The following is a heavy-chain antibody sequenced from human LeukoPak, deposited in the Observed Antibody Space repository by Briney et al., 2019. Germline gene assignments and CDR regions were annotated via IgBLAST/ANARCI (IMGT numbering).Heavy chain of an antibody. D-gene: IGHD3-10*01. V-gene: IGHV3-74*01. CDR2: INSDGSST. CDR3: ARPLGSGSPGYYGMDV. Sequence: GGSLRLSCAASGFTFSSYWMHWVRHVPGKGLVWVSRINSDGSSTSYADSVKGRFTISRDNAKNTLYLQMNSLRAEDTAVYYCARPLGSGSPGYYGMDVWGQGTTVTVSS. J-gene: IGHJ6*02. CDR1: GFTFSSYW.